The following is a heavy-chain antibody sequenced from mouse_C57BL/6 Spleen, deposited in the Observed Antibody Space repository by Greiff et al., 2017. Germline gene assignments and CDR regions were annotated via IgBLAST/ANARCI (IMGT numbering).Heavy chain of an antibody. V-gene: IGHV5-4*01. Sequence: EVNLVESGGGLVKPGGSLKLSCAASGFTFSSYAMSWVRQTPEKRLEWVATISDGGSYTYYPDNVKGRFTISRDNAKNNLYLQMSHLKSEDTAMYYCARESYGYFDYWGQGTTLTVSS. CDR2: ISDGGSYT. CDR1: GFTFSSYA. CDR3: ARESYGYFDY. J-gene: IGHJ2*01. D-gene: IGHD1-1*02.